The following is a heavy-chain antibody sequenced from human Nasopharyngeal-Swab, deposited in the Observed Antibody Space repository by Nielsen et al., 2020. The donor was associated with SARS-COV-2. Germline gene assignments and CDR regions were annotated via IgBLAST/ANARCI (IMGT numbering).Heavy chain of an antibody. V-gene: IGHV4-30-4*01. CDR3: ARDSGVAGTKYHYYGMDV. D-gene: IGHD6-19*01. Sequence: WIRQPPGKGLEWIGYIYYSGSTYYDPSLKSRVTISVDTSKNQFSLKLSSVTAADTAVYYCARDSGVAGTKYHYYGMDVRGQGTTVTVSS. J-gene: IGHJ6*02. CDR2: IYYSGST.